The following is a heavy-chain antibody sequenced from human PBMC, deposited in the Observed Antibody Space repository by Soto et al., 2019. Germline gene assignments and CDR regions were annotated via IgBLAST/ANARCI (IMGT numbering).Heavy chain of an antibody. J-gene: IGHJ5*02. CDR2: ISSSGGST. Sequence: VGSLRLSCSASGFTLSSYAMHWVRQAPGKGLEYVSSISSSGGSTNYADSVKGRFTISRDNSGNTLYIQMRSLRVEDTAVYYRVRSGTTHPRRHLAGVYYKWFDPWGQGTLVTVSS. D-gene: IGHD3-3*01. V-gene: IGHV3-64D*06. CDR1: GFTLSSYA. CDR3: VRSGTTHPRRHLAGVYYKWFDP.